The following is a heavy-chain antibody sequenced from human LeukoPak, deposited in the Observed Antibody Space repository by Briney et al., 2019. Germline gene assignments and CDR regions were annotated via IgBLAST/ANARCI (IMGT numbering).Heavy chain of an antibody. D-gene: IGHD5-12*01. J-gene: IGHJ3*02. Sequence: PSETLSLTCAVYGGSFSGYYWSWIRQPPGKGLEWIGEINHSGSTNYNPSLKSRVTISVDTSKNQSSLKLSSVTAADTAVYYCARGSGGAFDIWGQGTMVTVSS. CDR1: GGSFSGYY. CDR2: INHSGST. CDR3: ARGSGGAFDI. V-gene: IGHV4-34*01.